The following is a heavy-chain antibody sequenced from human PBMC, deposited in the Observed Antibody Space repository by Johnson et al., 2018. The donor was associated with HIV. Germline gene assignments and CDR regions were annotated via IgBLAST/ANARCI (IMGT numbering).Heavy chain of an antibody. CDR3: ARDLGRPDAFDV. J-gene: IGHJ3*01. V-gene: IGHV3-23*03. CDR1: GFTFSSYA. D-gene: IGHD2-15*01. CDR2: IYSGGST. Sequence: VQLVESGGGLVQPGGSLRLSCAASGFTFSSYAMSWVRQAPGKGLEWVSVIYSGGSTSYADSVTGRFTISREKSKNTLYVQMNSLRVEDTAVYYCARDLGRPDAFDVWGQGTMVTVSS.